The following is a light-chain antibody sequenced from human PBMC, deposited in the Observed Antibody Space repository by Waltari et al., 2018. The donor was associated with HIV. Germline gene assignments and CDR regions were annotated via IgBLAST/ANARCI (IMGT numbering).Light chain of an antibody. CDR3: SSYTSDSTYV. Sequence: PGQSITISCPGTSSDVGGPNYASWYQQHPGKAPKRMIFHVSNRPSGVSTRFSGSKSGNTASLTISALQAEDEADYYCSSYTSDSTYVFGTGTQVTLL. CDR2: HVS. J-gene: IGLJ1*01. CDR1: SSDVGGPNY. V-gene: IGLV2-14*03.